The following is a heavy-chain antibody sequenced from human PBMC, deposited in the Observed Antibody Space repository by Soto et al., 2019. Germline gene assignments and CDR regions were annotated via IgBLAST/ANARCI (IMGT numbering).Heavy chain of an antibody. J-gene: IGHJ4*02. V-gene: IGHV3-23*01. CDR2: IGGGGTT. Sequence: GGSLRLSCVASGFPFSAYAMNWVRQTPGKGLEWVCGIGGGGTTYYADSVKGRFTISRDNSKNTLYLQMNSLRAEDTAVYYCAKNPGYYYDSTGYHFDYWGQGTLVTVSS. CDR3: AKNPGYYYDSTGYHFDY. CDR1: GFPFSAYA. D-gene: IGHD3-22*01.